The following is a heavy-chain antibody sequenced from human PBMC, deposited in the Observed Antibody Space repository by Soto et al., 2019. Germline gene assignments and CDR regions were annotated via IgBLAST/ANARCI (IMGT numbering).Heavy chain of an antibody. J-gene: IGHJ4*02. V-gene: IGHV4-4*02. D-gene: IGHD3-10*01. Sequence: QVQLQESGPGLVKPSGTLSLTCAVSGGSISSSNWWSWVRQPPGKGLEWIGKIYHSGSTNYNPSLKSRVTIPVDKAKNQFSLKLSSVPAADTAVYYCARVYMVRGTIIRYFDYWGQGTLVTVSS. CDR3: ARVYMVRGTIIRYFDY. CDR2: IYHSGST. CDR1: GGSISSSNW.